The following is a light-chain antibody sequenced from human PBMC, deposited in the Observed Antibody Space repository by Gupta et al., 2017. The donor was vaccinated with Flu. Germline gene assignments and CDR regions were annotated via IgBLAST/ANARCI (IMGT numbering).Light chain of an antibody. CDR2: YSS. J-gene: IGLJ2*01. Sequence: QSVLTQPPAVSGAPGQRATIACTGSSSNIGAGYDVHWYQQSPGAAPKLLIFYSSSRPSGVPDRISGSKSGTSASLTITGLQADDEADYYCHTCDVTLRGPILGGGTKLTGL. CDR1: SSNIGAGYD. CDR3: HTCDVTLRGPI. V-gene: IGLV1-40*01.